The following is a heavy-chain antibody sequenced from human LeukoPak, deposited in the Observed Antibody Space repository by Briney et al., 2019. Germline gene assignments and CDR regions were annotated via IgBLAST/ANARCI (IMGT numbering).Heavy chain of an antibody. J-gene: IGHJ4*02. V-gene: IGHV3-48*01. CDR1: GFTFSKYA. CDR2: ISSSSSNI. Sequence: PGGSLRLSCAASGFTFSKYAMNWVRQAPGKGLEWISYISSSSSNIYYADSVKGRFTISRDNAKNSLYLQVNSLRAEDTALYYCAKDSSGYSYGVFDYWGQGTLVTVSS. D-gene: IGHD5-18*01. CDR3: AKDSSGYSYGVFDY.